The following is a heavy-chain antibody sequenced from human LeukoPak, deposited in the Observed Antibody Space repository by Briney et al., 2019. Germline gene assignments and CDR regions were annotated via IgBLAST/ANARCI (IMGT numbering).Heavy chain of an antibody. CDR3: ARGHYGGNRYFDN. V-gene: IGHV1-8*01. J-gene: IGHJ4*02. D-gene: IGHD4-23*01. CDR2: IHANSGKA. CDR1: GYTFRDYE. Sequence: AASVRVSCKTSGYTFRDYEINWVQQAPGLGLEWVAWIHANSGKAGSAQKFQGRVTLTRDTSTETAFMELSGLTSDDSATYFCARGHYGGNRYFDNWGQGTLVTVSS.